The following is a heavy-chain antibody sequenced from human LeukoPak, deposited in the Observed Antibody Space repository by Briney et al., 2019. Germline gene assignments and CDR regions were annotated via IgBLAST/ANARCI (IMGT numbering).Heavy chain of an antibody. CDR1: GFTFRSYA. V-gene: IGHV3-23*01. Sequence: GGSLRLSCAASGFTFRSYAMSWVRQAPGKGLEWVSVISGSSGRTDYADSVKGRLTIYRDNSNNTLYLQMNSLRVDDTAVYYCAKGYDFWSGYPGDWGQGIQVTVSS. CDR3: AKGYDFWSGYPGD. J-gene: IGHJ4*02. D-gene: IGHD3-3*01. CDR2: ISGSSGRT.